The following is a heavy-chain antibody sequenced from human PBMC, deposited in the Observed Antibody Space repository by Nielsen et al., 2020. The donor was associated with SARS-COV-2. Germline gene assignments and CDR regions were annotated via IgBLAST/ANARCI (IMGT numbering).Heavy chain of an antibody. CDR1: GGSISIGYYS. J-gene: IGHJ6*03. Sequence: SETLSLTCAVSGGSISIGYYSWSWIRQPPGKGLEWIGYIYHSGNAFYNPSLKSRVTISVDRSKNQLSLRLSSVTAADTAVYYCARSVAEMVRGYYMEVWGRGTTVTVSS. V-gene: IGHV4-30-2*01. D-gene: IGHD5-24*01. CDR3: ARSVAEMVRGYYMEV. CDR2: IYHSGNA.